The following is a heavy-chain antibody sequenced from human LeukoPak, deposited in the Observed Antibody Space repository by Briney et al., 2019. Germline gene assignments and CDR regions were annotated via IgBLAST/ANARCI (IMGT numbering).Heavy chain of an antibody. J-gene: IGHJ4*02. V-gene: IGHV3-30*03. D-gene: IGHD3-22*01. CDR1: EFTFSSYS. CDR2: ISYDGSNK. CDR3: ARARSYYDSSGSYYFDY. Sequence: QPGGSLRLSCAASEFTFSSYSMNWVRQAPGKGLEWVAAISYDGSNKYYADSMKGRFTISRDNSKNTLDLQMNSLRAEDTAVYYCARARSYYDSSGSYYFDYWGQGTLVTVSS.